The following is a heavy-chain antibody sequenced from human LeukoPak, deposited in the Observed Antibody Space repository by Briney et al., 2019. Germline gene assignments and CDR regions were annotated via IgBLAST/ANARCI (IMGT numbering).Heavy chain of an antibody. CDR3: AVSAAALFDP. J-gene: IGHJ5*02. Sequence: SETLSLTCTVSGGSISSGGYYWSWIRQLPGKGLEWIGYIYHSGSTYYNPSPKSRVTISVDRSKNQFSLKLSSVTAADTAVYYCAVSAAALFDPWGQGTLVTVSS. CDR1: GGSISSGGYY. V-gene: IGHV4-30-2*01. D-gene: IGHD6-6*01. CDR2: IYHSGST.